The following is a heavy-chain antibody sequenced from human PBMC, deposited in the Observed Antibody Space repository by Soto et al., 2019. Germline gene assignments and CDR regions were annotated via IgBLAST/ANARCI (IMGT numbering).Heavy chain of an antibody. D-gene: IGHD6-13*01. CDR3: TRQQLFFDY. CDR1: GFTFGDYA. J-gene: IGHJ4*02. Sequence: PGGSLRLSCTASGFTFGDYARTWVRQAPGKGLEWVGFIRGKPYGGTTEYAASVKGRFSISRDDSKSIAYLQMNRLKTEDTGVYYCTRQQLFFDYWGQGTQVT. V-gene: IGHV3-49*04. CDR2: IRGKPYGGTT.